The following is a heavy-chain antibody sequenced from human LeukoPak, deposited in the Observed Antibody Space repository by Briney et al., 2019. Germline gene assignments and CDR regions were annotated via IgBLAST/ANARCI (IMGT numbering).Heavy chain of an antibody. CDR3: ARGARGSLF. D-gene: IGHD3-10*01. V-gene: IGHV3-7*01. J-gene: IGHJ4*02. CDR2: IKEDGSEK. CDR1: GFSFSRYW. Sequence: GGSLRLSCAASGFSFSRYWMSWVRQAPGKGLEWGANIKEDGSEKYYVDSAKGRFTISRDNAKNSLYLQMNSLRAEDTAVYYCARGARGSLFWGPGTLVTVSS.